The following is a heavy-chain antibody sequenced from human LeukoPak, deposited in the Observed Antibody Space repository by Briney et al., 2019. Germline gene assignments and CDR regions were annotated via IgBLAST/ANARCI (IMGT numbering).Heavy chain of an antibody. CDR1: GGTFSSYA. CDR2: IIPIFGTA. Sequence: SVKVSCKASGGTFSSYAISWVRQAPGQGLEWMGSIIPIFGTANYAQKFQGRVTITTDESTSTAYMGMSSLRSEDTAVYYCARERGYSYGYPDYWGQGTLVTVSS. J-gene: IGHJ4*02. V-gene: IGHV1-69*05. D-gene: IGHD5-18*01. CDR3: ARERGYSYGYPDY.